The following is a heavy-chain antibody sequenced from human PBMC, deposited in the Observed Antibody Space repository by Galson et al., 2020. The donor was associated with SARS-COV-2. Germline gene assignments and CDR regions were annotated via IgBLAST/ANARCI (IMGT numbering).Heavy chain of an antibody. CDR1: GFTFSNAW. CDR2: IKSKTDGGTT. J-gene: IGHJ3*02. D-gene: IGHD3-9*01. CDR3: TTEAPYLDWLLSEQDAFDI. Sequence: GESLKISCAASGFTFSNAWMSWVRQAPGKGLEWVGRIKSKTDGGTTDYAAPVKGRFTISRDDSKNTLYLQMNSLKTEDTAVYYCTTEAPYLDWLLSEQDAFDIWGQGTMVTVSS. V-gene: IGHV3-15*01.